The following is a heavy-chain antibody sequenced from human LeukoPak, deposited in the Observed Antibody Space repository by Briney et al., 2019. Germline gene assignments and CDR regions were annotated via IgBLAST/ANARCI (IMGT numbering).Heavy chain of an antibody. CDR2: IKQDGSEK. V-gene: IGHV3-7*01. Sequence: GGSLRLSCAASGFTFSSYWMSWVRQAPGKGLEWVANIKQDGSEKYYVDSVKGRFTISRDNAKNSLYLQMNSLRAKDTAVYYCASLSLDTAMAPEAYWGQGTLVTVSS. CDR3: ASLSLDTAMAPEAY. J-gene: IGHJ4*02. CDR1: GFTFSSYW. D-gene: IGHD5-18*01.